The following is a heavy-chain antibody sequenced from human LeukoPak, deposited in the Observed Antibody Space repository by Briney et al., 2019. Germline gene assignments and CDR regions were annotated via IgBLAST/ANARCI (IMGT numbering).Heavy chain of an antibody. CDR3: ARDRYSSSWYGTDFDY. J-gene: IGHJ4*02. CDR1: GGSISSYY. CDR2: VYTSGST. V-gene: IGHV4-4*07. Sequence: SETLSLTCTVSGGSISSYYWSWNRQPAGKGLEWIGRVYTSGSTNYNPSLKSRVTMSVDTSKNQFSLKLSSVTAADTAVYYCARDRYSSSWYGTDFDYWGQGTLVTVSS. D-gene: IGHD6-13*01.